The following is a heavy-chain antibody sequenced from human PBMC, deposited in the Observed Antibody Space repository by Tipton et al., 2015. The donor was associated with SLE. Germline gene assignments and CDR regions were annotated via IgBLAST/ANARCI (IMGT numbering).Heavy chain of an antibody. CDR1: GGSISSSGRY. J-gene: IGHJ4*02. CDR3: ARDGTEGIFDY. CDR2: IHYSGST. D-gene: IGHD1-1*01. Sequence: TLSLTCSVSGGSISSSGRYWTWLRQHPGKGLEWIGYIHYSGSTYYTPSLTSRVTMSVDTSKNQFSLKLSSVTSADTAVYYCARDGTEGIFDYWGRGTLVTASS. V-gene: IGHV4-31*03.